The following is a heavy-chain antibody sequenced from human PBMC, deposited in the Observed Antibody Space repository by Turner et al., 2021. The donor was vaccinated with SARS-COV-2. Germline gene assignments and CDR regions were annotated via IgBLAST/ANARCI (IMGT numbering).Heavy chain of an antibody. Sequence: EVQLVESGGGMVKPGGSLRLSCAASGFTFSSYALSWVRQAPGKGMEWVSAISGSGGRTYYADSVKGRFTISRDNSKNTLYLQMNSLRVEDTAVYYCAKDGYDGIYCSGGSCYSGWFDPWGQGTLVTVSS. J-gene: IGHJ5*02. D-gene: IGHD2-15*01. V-gene: IGHV3-23*04. CDR1: GFTFSSYA. CDR3: AKDGYDGIYCSGGSCYSGWFDP. CDR2: ISGSGGRT.